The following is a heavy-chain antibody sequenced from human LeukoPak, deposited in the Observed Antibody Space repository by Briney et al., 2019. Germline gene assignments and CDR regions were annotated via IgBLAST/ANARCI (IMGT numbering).Heavy chain of an antibody. D-gene: IGHD3-22*01. CDR1: GFTFSSYA. V-gene: IGHV3-30*04. CDR3: ARDWYYYDSSGIFDY. J-gene: IGHJ4*02. Sequence: GGSLRLSYAASGFTFSSYAMHWVRQAPGKGLEWVAVISYDGSNKYYADSVKGRFTISRDNSKNTLYLQMNSLRAEDTAVYYCARDWYYYDSSGIFDYWGQGTLVTVSS. CDR2: ISYDGSNK.